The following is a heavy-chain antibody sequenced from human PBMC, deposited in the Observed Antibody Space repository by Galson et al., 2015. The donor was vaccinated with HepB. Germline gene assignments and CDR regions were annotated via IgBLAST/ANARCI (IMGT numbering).Heavy chain of an antibody. D-gene: IGHD2-21*02. CDR3: ARRPGTVTAYSNNCFDF. CDR1: GYSFTNYW. CDR2: VWPGDSDA. Sequence: QSGAEVKKPGESLKISCKGSGYSFTNYWIGWVRQMPGKGPEWMGIVWPGDSDARYSPSFQGQVTFSADKSISTAYLQWSSLKASDTAIYYCARRPGTVTAYSNNCFDFWGQGTLVTVSS. V-gene: IGHV5-51*01. J-gene: IGHJ4*02.